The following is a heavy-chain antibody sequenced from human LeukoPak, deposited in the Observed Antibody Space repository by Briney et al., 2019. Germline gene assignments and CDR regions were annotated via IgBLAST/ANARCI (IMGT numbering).Heavy chain of an antibody. V-gene: IGHV1-2*02. D-gene: IGHD3-10*01. Sequence: GASVKVSCKASGYTFTGYYMHWVRQAPGQGLEWMGWINPNSGGTNYAQKFQGRVTMTRDTSISTAYMELSRLRSDDTAVYYCAKDMVRGVIIDRGNWFDPWGQGTLVTVSS. J-gene: IGHJ5*02. CDR2: INPNSGGT. CDR1: GYTFTGYY. CDR3: AKDMVRGVIIDRGNWFDP.